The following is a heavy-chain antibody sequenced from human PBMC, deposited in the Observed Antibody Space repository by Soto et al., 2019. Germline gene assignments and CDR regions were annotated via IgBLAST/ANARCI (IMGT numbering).Heavy chain of an antibody. D-gene: IGHD3-16*01. J-gene: IGHJ4*02. CDR3: ARGLYDYVWGSYAQFDY. CDR2: IYSGGNT. V-gene: IGHV3-53*01. Sequence: GGSLRLSCAASGLTVSSNYMSWVRQAPGKGLEWVSVIYSGGNTYYADSVKGRFTISRDNSKNTLFLQMNSLRAEDTAVYYCARGLYDYVWGSYAQFDYWGQGTLVTVSS. CDR1: GLTVSSNY.